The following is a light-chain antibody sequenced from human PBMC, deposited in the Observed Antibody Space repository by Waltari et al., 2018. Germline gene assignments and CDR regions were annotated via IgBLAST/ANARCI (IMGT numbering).Light chain of an antibody. V-gene: IGKV2-30*02. CDR3: MRGTRWPYT. CDR2: WVF. Sequence: VMTQSPVSLSVTLGQAASISCKSSQSLVPVDGNTYLNWFHQRPGHSPRRLIYWVFNRDSGVPDRFGGSGSGTDFTLRISRVEAEDVGVSYCMRGTRWPYTFGQGTQLDIK. J-gene: IGKJ2*01. CDR1: QSLVPVDGNTY.